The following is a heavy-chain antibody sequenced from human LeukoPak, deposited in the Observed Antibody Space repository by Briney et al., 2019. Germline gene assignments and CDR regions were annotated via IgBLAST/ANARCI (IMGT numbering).Heavy chain of an antibody. J-gene: IGHJ4*02. Sequence: SETLSLTCAVYGGSFSGYYWSWIRQPPGKGLEWIGEINHSGSTNYNPSLKSRVTISVDTSKNQFSLKLSSVTAADTAVYYCARDRRITMVRGVSSARRNDYWGQGTLVTVSS. CDR2: INHSGST. D-gene: IGHD3-10*01. V-gene: IGHV4-34*01. CDR3: ARDRRITMVRGVSSARRNDY. CDR1: GGSFSGYY.